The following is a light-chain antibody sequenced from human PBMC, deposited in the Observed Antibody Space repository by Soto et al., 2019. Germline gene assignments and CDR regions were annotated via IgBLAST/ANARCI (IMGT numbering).Light chain of an antibody. CDR3: QQYGNSPWT. V-gene: IGKV3-20*01. J-gene: IGKJ1*01. CDR2: GAS. CDR1: QRVGSSY. Sequence: EIMMTQSPGTLSVSPGERATLSCRASQRVGSSYLAWYQHKPDQAPRLLIYGASGRATGTPDRFSGSGSGTDFSLTISRLEPEDFAVYYCQQYGNSPWTFGQGTKVEIK.